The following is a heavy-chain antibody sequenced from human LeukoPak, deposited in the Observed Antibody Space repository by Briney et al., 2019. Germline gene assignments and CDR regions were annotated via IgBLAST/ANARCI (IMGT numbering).Heavy chain of an antibody. J-gene: IGHJ4*02. D-gene: IGHD1/OR15-1a*01. V-gene: IGHV4-59*02. Sequence: SETLSLTCTVSGGSVSSYYLSWIRQPPGKGLEWIGYVYYNGITNYNPSLKSRVSISLDTSKNQFSLRLNSVTAAETAVYYCASQLGGTTFHWGQGTLVTVSS. CDR2: VYYNGIT. CDR1: GGSVSSYY. CDR3: ASQLGGTTFH.